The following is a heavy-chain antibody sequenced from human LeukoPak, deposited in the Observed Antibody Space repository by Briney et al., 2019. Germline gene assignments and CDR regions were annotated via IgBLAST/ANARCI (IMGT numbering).Heavy chain of an antibody. J-gene: IGHJ4*02. CDR1: GFTFSSYW. D-gene: IGHD6-13*01. CDR3: ARGRWSKGDSSTTYYFDY. CDR2: IKQDGSEK. Sequence: GGSLRLSCAASGFTFSSYWMSWVRQAPGKGLEWVANIKQDGSEKHYVDSVKGRFTISRDNAKNPLYLQVNSLRAEDTAVYYCARGRWSKGDSSTTYYFDYWGQGTLVTVSS. V-gene: IGHV3-7*01.